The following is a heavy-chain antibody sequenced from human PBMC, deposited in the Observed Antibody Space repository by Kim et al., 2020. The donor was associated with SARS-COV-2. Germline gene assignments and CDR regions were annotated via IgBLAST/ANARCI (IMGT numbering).Heavy chain of an antibody. CDR2: IFYTGST. D-gene: IGHD3-22*01. CDR1: GGSISSYY. V-gene: IGHV4-59*13. CDR3: ARWGYSSSPIDY. J-gene: IGHJ4*02. Sequence: SETLSLTCTVSGGSISSYYWSWIRQPPGKGLEWIGDIFYTGSTNYNPSLKSRVTIYVDTSKNQFSLSLTSVAAADTAVYYCARWGYSSSPIDYWGQGTLV.